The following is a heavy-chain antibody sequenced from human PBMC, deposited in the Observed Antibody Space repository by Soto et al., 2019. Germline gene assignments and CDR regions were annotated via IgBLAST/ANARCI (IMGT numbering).Heavy chain of an antibody. V-gene: IGHV3-23*01. CDR3: AKDRRKVAGTFDGFDI. CDR1: GFTFSSYA. CDR2: ISGSGGST. D-gene: IGHD6-19*01. J-gene: IGHJ3*02. Sequence: EVQMLESGGGLVQPGGSLRLSCAASGFTFSSYAMSWVRQAPGKGLEWVSAISGSGGSTYYADSVKGRFTISRDNSKNTLYRQMNSLRAEDTAVYYCAKDRRKVAGTFDGFDIWGQGTMVTVSS.